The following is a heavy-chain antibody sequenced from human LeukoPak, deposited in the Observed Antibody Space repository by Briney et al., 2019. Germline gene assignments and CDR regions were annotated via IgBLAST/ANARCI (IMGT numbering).Heavy chain of an antibody. Sequence: PGGSLRLSCAASGFTFSSYEMNWVRQAPGKGLEWVSNISSSGSTINYADSVKGRFTISRDNAKNALYLQMNSLRAEDTAAYYCARETGFAFDIWGQGTMVTVSS. CDR3: ARETGFAFDI. V-gene: IGHV3-48*03. CDR1: GFTFSSYE. J-gene: IGHJ3*02. CDR2: ISSSGSTI.